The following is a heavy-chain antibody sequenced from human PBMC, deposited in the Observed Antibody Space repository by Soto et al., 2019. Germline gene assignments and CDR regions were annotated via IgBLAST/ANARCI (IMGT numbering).Heavy chain of an antibody. Sequence: SETLSLTCTVSGGSISSYYWSWIRQPPGKGLEWIGYIYYSGSTNYNPSLKSRVTISVDTSKNQFSLKLSSVTAADTAVYYCARASNCSSTSCYDQEERGYYYYYMDVWGKGTTVTVSS. D-gene: IGHD2-2*01. CDR2: IYYSGST. V-gene: IGHV4-59*01. CDR3: ARASNCSSTSCYDQEERGYYYYYMDV. CDR1: GGSISSYY. J-gene: IGHJ6*03.